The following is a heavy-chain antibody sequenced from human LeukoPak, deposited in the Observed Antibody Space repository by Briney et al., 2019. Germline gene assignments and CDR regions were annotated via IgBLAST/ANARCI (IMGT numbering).Heavy chain of an antibody. CDR2: ISYDGSNK. V-gene: IGHV3-30-3*01. CDR1: GFTFSSYA. D-gene: IGHD3-22*01. J-gene: IGHJ6*02. CDR3: ARVPHYYDDYYYYYGMDV. Sequence: GGSLRLSCAASGFTFSSYAMHWVRQAPGKGLEWVAVISYDGSNKYYADSVKGRFTISRDNSKNTLYLQMNSLRAEDTAVYYCARVPHYYDDYYYYYGMDVWGQGTPVTVSS.